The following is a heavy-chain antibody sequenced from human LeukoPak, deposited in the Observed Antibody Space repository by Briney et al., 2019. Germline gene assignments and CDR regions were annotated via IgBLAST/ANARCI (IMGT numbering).Heavy chain of an antibody. Sequence: PSETLSLTCAVYGGSFSGYYWSWIRQPPGKGLEWIGEINHSGSTYYNPSLKSRVTVSLDTSKNQFSLKLSSVTAADTAVYYCARQIIPYYMDVWGKGTTVTVSS. CDR2: INHSGST. J-gene: IGHJ6*03. V-gene: IGHV4-34*01. CDR1: GGSFSGYY. CDR3: ARQIIPYYMDV. D-gene: IGHD2-21*01.